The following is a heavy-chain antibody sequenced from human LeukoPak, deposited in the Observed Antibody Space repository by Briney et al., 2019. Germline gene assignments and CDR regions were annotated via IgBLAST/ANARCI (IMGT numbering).Heavy chain of an antibody. V-gene: IGHV4-59*01. CDR1: CGSISSYY. CDR3: ARPHYDFWSGYYY. CDR2: IYYSGTT. J-gene: IGHJ4*02. Sequence: SETLSLTCTVSCGSISSYYWNWIRQPPGKGLEWIGYIYYSGTTNYNPSLKSRVTISLDTSKNQFSLKLNSVTAADTAVYYCARPHYDFWSGYYYWGQGTLVTVSS. D-gene: IGHD3-3*01.